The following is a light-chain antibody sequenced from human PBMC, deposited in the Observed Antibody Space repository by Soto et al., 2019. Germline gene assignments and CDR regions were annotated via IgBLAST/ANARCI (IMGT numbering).Light chain of an antibody. Sequence: EIVLTQSPGTLSLSPGERATLSCRASQSVSSSYLAWYQQQPGQAHRLLIYGASSRATGIPDRFSGSGSGTDFTLTISRLEPEDFAVYYCQQYGSSPPVTFGQGTKVEIK. CDR3: QQYGSSPPVT. CDR1: QSVSSSY. CDR2: GAS. J-gene: IGKJ1*01. V-gene: IGKV3-20*01.